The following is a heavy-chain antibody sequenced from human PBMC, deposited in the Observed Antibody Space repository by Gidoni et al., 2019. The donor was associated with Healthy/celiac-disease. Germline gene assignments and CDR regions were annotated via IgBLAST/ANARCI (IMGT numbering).Heavy chain of an antibody. D-gene: IGHD3-10*01. J-gene: IGHJ4*02. CDR2: IGSSSSYI. Sequence: LEWVSPIGSSSSYIYYANSVKGRFTISRDNAKNSLYLQMNSLRAEDTAVYYCARDSASFTMVRGVITDWGQGTLVTVSS. V-gene: IGHV3-21*01. CDR3: ARDSASFTMVRGVITD.